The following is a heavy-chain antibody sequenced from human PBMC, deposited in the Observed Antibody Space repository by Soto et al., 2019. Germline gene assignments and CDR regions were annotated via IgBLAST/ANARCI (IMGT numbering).Heavy chain of an antibody. CDR2: INPNSGGT. J-gene: IGHJ5*02. V-gene: IGHV1-2*04. CDR1: GYTFTGYY. Sequence: ASVKVSCKASGYTFTGYYMHWVRQAPGQGLEWMGWINPNSGGTNYAQKFQGWVTMTRDTSKNQFSLKLSSVTAADTAVYYCARDVALGYSSSWAYNWFDPWGQGTLVTVSS. CDR3: ARDVALGYSSSWAYNWFDP. D-gene: IGHD6-13*01.